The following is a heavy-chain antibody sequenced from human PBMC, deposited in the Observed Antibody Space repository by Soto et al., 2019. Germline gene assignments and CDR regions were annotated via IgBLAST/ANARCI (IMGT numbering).Heavy chain of an antibody. CDR3: ARVQSGYDFAY. CDR1: GYTFTSYG. V-gene: IGHV1-18*01. J-gene: IGHJ4*02. Sequence: QVQLVQSGAEVKKPGASVKVSCKASGYTFTSYGINWVRQAPGQGLEWMGWISAYNGNTHYAQKLQGRVTMTTDTSTSTAYVELRSLRSDDTAVYYCARVQSGYDFAYWGQGTLVTVSS. CDR2: ISAYNGNT. D-gene: IGHD5-12*01.